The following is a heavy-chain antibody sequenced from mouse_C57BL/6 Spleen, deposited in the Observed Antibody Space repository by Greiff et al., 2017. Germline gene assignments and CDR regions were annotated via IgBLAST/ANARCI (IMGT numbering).Heavy chain of an antibody. CDR1: GYTFTDYE. CDR2: IDPETGGT. V-gene: IGHV1-15*01. CDR3: TSGGGLLFAY. Sequence: QVQLKESGAELVRPGASVTLSCKASGYTFTDYEMHWVKQTPVHGLEWIGAIDPETGGTDYNQKFKGKAILTADKSSSTAYMELRSLTSEDSAVYYCTSGGGLLFAYWGQGTLLTVSA. D-gene: IGHD1-1*02. J-gene: IGHJ3*01.